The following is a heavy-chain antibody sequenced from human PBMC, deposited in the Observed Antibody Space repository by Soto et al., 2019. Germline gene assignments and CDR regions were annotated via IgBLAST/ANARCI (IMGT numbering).Heavy chain of an antibody. D-gene: IGHD2-15*01. CDR3: ARVRYCSGGSCPIGYYYYYMDV. V-gene: IGHV3-21*01. CDR1: GFTFSSYS. J-gene: IGHJ6*03. CDR2: ISSSSSYI. Sequence: GASLTLSCAASGFTFSSYSMNWVRQAPGKGLEWVSSISSSSSYIYYADSVKGRFSISRDNAKNSLYLQMNSLRAEYTAVYYCARVRYCSGGSCPIGYYYYYMDVWGKGTTVTVSS.